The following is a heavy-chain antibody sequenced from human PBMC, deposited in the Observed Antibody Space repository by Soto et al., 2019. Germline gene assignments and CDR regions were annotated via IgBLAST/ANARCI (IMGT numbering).Heavy chain of an antibody. V-gene: IGHV4-4*02. CDR1: GDSISTTNW. CDR3: ARGRSDNWFDP. J-gene: IGHJ5*02. Sequence: QVQLQESGPGLVKPSGTLSLTCAVSGDSISTTNWWSWVRQPPGKGLEWIAEIYHSGSTKYNPSPKIXXTXSXXKSKNQCSLKLRSVTAADTAVYYCARGRSDNWFDPWGQGTLVTVSS. CDR2: IYHSGST.